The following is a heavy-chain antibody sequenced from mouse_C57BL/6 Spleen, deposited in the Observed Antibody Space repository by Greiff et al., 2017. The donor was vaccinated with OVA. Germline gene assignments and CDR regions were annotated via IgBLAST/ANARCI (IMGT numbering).Heavy chain of an antibody. D-gene: IGHD1-1*01. J-gene: IGHJ2*01. Sequence: VQLQQSGPELVKPGASVKISCKASGYSFTGYYMNWVKQSPEKSLEWIGEINPSTGGTTYNQKFKAKATLTVDTSSSTAYMQLKSLTSEDSAVYYCASPIYGSRSYYFDYWGQGTTLTVSS. V-gene: IGHV1-42*01. CDR2: INPSTGGT. CDR3: ASPIYGSRSYYFDY. CDR1: GYSFTGYY.